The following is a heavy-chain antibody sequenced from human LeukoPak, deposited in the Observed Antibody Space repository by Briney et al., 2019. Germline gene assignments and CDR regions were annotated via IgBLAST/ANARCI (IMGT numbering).Heavy chain of an antibody. J-gene: IGHJ4*02. V-gene: IGHV4-4*09. CDR3: ARRAANSWHFDY. CDR2: IDTSGST. Sequence: PSETLSLTCAVSGDSVISYYWSWIRQPPGKGLEWIGYIDTSGSTSCNSSLKSRVTISVDTSKNHLSLNLTSVTAADTAVYYCARRAANSWHFDYWGQGSLVTVSS. D-gene: IGHD2-15*01. CDR1: GDSVISYY.